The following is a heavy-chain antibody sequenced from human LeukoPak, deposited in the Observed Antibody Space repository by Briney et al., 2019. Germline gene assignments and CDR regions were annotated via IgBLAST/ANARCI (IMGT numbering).Heavy chain of an antibody. Sequence: GGSLRLSCAASGFIFSNYGIHWVRQAPGKGLEWVAFIRYDASDKYYADSVRGRFAISRDNSKNKVYLQMDSLRAEDTAVYYCAKDSWEVGATAERDYWGQGTLVTVSS. CDR1: GFIFSNYG. V-gene: IGHV3-30*02. D-gene: IGHD1-26*01. CDR2: IRYDASDK. J-gene: IGHJ4*02. CDR3: AKDSWEVGATAERDY.